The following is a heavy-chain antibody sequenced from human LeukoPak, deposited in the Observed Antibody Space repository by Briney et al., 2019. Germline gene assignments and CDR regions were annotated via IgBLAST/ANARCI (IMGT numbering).Heavy chain of an antibody. D-gene: IGHD3-10*01. CDR1: GFTFTSYD. CDR2: MNPNNGNT. J-gene: IGHJ5*02. Sequence: ASVKVSCKASGFTFTSYDINWVRQTTGQGLEWMGWMNPNNGNTGYAQKFQGRVTMIRDTSISTAYMELRSLRSEDTAMYYCVRDGEGVAISVNYWFDPWGQGTLVTVSS. V-gene: IGHV1-8*01. CDR3: VRDGEGVAISVNYWFDP.